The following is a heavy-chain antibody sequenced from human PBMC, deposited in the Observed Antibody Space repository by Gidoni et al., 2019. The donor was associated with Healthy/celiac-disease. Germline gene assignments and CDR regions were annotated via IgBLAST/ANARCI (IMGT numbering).Heavy chain of an antibody. CDR2: IYYSGSP. CDR3: ARDRGLDYSNYGNWFDP. D-gene: IGHD4-4*01. J-gene: IGHJ5*02. Sequence: QVQLQESGPGLVKPSETLSLTCTVSGGSISSYYWSWIRQPPGKGLEWIGYIYYSGSPNYNPSLKSRVTISVDTSKNQFSLKLSSVTAADTAVYYCARDRGLDYSNYGNWFDPWGQGTLVTVSS. CDR1: GGSISSYY. V-gene: IGHV4-59*01.